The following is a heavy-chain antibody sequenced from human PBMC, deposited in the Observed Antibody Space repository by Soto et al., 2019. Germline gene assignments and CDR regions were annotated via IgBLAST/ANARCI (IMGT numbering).Heavy chain of an antibody. CDR3: ARDEQWLDDDAFDI. CDR1: GYTFTSYA. Sequence: QVQLVQSGSELKKPGASVKVSCKASGYTFTSYAMNWVRQAPGQGLEWMGWINTNTGNPTYAQGCTGRFVFSLDTYVSTAYLQICSLEAEDTAVYYCARDEQWLDDDAFDIWGQGTMVTVSS. CDR2: INTNTGNP. D-gene: IGHD6-19*01. J-gene: IGHJ3*02. V-gene: IGHV7-4-1*01.